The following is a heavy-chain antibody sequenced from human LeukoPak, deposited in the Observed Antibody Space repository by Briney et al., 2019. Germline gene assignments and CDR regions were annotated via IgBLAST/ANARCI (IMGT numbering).Heavy chain of an antibody. J-gene: IGHJ4*02. D-gene: IGHD6-13*01. CDR2: ISPIPDIA. CDR1: GGTFYA. V-gene: IGHV1-69*04. Sequence: GASVKVSCKASGGTFYAISWVRQAPGQGLEWMGRISPIPDIANYAQKFQGRVTITADKSTSTAYMELSSLRSEDTAVYYCARDSSLPGIAAAGTAFDYWGQGTLVTVSS. CDR3: ARDSSLPGIAAAGTAFDY.